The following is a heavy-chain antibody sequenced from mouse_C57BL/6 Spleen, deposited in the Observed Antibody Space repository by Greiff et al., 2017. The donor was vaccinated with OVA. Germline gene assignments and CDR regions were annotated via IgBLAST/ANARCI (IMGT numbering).Heavy chain of an antibody. V-gene: IGHV1-55*01. Sequence: QVQLQQPGAELVKPGASVKMSCKASGYTFTSYWITWVKQRPGQGLEWIGDIYPGSGSTNYNEKFKSKATLTVDTSSSTAYMQLSSLTSEDSAVYYCARYYGKGRPWCAYWGQGTLVTVSA. CDR3: ARYYGKGRPWCAY. CDR1: GYTFTSYW. CDR2: IYPGSGST. D-gene: IGHD2-1*01. J-gene: IGHJ3*01.